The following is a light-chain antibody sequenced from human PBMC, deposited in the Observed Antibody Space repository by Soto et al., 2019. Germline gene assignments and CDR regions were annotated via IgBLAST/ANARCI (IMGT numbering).Light chain of an antibody. CDR1: SGYSNYK. CDR3: GADHGSGSNFVV. Sequence: QSVLTQPPSASASPGASVTLTCTLSSGYSNYKVDWYQQRPGKGPRFVMRVGTGGIVGSKGDGIPDRFSVLGSGLNRYLNIKNIQEEDESDYHCGADHGSGSNFVVFGGGTKLTVL. CDR2: VGTGGIVG. J-gene: IGLJ2*01. V-gene: IGLV9-49*01.